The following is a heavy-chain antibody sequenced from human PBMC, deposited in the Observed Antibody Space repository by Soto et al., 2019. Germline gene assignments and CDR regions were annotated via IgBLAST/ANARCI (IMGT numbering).Heavy chain of an antibody. CDR1: VYSFTNYC. V-gene: IGHV5-51*01. CDR2: IYPCDSET. D-gene: IGHD4-17*01. J-gene: IGHJ6*02. Sequence: GESLKISCRGSVYSFTNYCIGWLRQMPVIGLEWMGLIYPCDSETRYSPSFQGQVTISADRSISTAYIQWSSLKASDTAMYYCARTRTVTTVGPYYYHGMDVWGQGTTVTLSS. CDR3: ARTRTVTTVGPYYYHGMDV.